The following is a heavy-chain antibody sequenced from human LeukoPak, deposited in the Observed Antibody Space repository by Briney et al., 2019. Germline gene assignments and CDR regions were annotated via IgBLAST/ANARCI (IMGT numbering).Heavy chain of an antibody. V-gene: IGHV3-64D*09. CDR2: ISDSGGST. J-gene: IGHJ6*02. CDR1: GFPFSSYA. D-gene: IGHD2-15*01. Sequence: GGSLRLSCSASGFPFSSYAMHWVGQAPGKGLEYVSAISDSGGSTYYADSVKGRFTITRDNSKNTLYLQMSSLRAEDTAVYFCVRGYSFGPYGMGVWGQGTTVTVSS. CDR3: VRGYSFGPYGMGV.